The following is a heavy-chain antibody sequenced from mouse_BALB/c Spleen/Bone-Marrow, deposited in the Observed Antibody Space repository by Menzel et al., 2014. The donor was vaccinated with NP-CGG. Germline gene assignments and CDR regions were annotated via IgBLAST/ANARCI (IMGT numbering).Heavy chain of an antibody. CDR3: AKGDNYRYDFDY. CDR1: GYTLSSYV. Sequence: VQLQQPGPELVKPGASVKMSCKASGYTLSSYVMHWVKQKPGQGLEWIGYTNPYNDGTKYNEKFKGKATLTSDKSSSTAYMELSSLTSEDSAVYYCAKGDNYRYDFDYWGQGTALTVSS. CDR2: TNPYNDGT. J-gene: IGHJ2*01. D-gene: IGHD2-14*01. V-gene: IGHV1-14*01.